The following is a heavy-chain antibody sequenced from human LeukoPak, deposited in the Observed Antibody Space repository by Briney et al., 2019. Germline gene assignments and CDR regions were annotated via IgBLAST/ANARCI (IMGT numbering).Heavy chain of an antibody. Sequence: SETLSLTCTVSGDSISSNYWNWIRQPPGKGLEWIGSIYYSGSANYNPSLKSRVTMSVDTSKNQFSLKLSSVTAADTAVYYCARDRAAAGYMDVWGKGTTVTVSS. J-gene: IGHJ6*03. D-gene: IGHD6-13*01. CDR2: IYYSGSA. CDR1: GDSISSNY. CDR3: ARDRAAAGYMDV. V-gene: IGHV4-59*12.